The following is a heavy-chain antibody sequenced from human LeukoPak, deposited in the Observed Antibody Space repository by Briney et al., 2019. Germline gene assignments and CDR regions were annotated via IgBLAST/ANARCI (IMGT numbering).Heavy chain of an antibody. V-gene: IGHV3-21*01. CDR2: ISSSRSYI. D-gene: IGHD3-10*02. CDR1: GFTFSSYS. J-gene: IGHJ4*02. CDR3: ARVSYVRGVTVYYFDH. Sequence: PGGSLRLSCAASGFTFSSYSMNWVRQAPGKGLEWVSSISSSRSYIYYADSVKGRFTISRDNAKNSLYLQMNSLRAEDTAIYYCARVSYVRGVTVYYFDHWGQGTLVTVYS.